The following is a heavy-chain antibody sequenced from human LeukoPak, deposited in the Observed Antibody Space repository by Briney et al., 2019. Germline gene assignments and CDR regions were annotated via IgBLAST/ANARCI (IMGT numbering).Heavy chain of an antibody. Sequence: SQTLSLTCTVSGGSISSGGYSWSWIRQHPGKGLEWIGYIYYSGSTYYNPSLKSRVTISVDTSKNQFSLKLSSVTAADTAVYYCARVDYYSNNLDYWGQGTLVTVSS. V-gene: IGHV4-31*03. J-gene: IGHJ4*02. CDR2: IYYSGST. D-gene: IGHD4-11*01. CDR3: ARVDYYSNNLDY. CDR1: GGSISSGGYS.